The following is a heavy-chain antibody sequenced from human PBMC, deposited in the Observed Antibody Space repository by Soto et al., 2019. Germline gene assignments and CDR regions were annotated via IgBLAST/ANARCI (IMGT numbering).Heavy chain of an antibody. Sequence: SVTLSLTCSVAGGSISSYYWSWIRKPPGKGLEWIGYIYYSGSTNYNPSLKSRVTISVDTSKNQFSLKLSSVTAADTAVYYCARSRPGWSILDYFDYWGQGTLVTVSS. V-gene: IGHV4-59*01. CDR1: GGSISSYY. J-gene: IGHJ4*02. CDR3: ARSRPGWSILDYFDY. D-gene: IGHD6-19*01. CDR2: IYYSGST.